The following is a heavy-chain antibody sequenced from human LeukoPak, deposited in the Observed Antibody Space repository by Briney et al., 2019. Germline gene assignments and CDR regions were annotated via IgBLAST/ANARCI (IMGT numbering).Heavy chain of an antibody. CDR1: GYSFTSYW. V-gene: IGHV5-51*01. D-gene: IGHD6-6*01. J-gene: IGHJ3*02. CDR3: ARTKKTYSSSSDAFDI. CDR2: IYPGDSDT. Sequence: GESLKISCKGSGYSFTSYWIGWVRQMPGKGLEWMGIIYPGDSDTRYSPSFQGQVTISADKSISTAYLQCSILKASDTAMYYCARTKKTYSSSSDAFDIWGQGTIVTVSS.